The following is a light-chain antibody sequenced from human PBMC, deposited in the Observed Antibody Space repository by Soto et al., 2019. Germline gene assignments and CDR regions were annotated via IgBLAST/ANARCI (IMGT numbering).Light chain of an antibody. CDR3: RQYNKWPPLT. CDR2: DAS. J-gene: IGKJ4*01. Sequence: EIVMTQSPATLSVSPGERATLSCRASQSVSSDLAWYQQKPGQAPRLLIYDASTRATGIPVRFSGSGSGTEFTLTISSLQSEDFALYYCRQYNKWPPLTFGGGTKVEI. CDR1: QSVSSD. V-gene: IGKV3-15*01.